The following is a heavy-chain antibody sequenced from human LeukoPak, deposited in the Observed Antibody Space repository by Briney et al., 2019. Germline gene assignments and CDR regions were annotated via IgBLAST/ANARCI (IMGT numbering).Heavy chain of an antibody. V-gene: IGHV3-23*01. CDR3: AKPRGYDILTGYPVGDY. D-gene: IGHD3-9*01. Sequence: GGSLRLSCAASGFTFSSYGMSWVRQAPGKGLEWVSAISGSGGSTYYADSVKGRFTISRDNSKNTLYLQMNSLRAEDTAVYYCAKPRGYDILTGYPVGDYWGQGTLVTVSS. CDR2: ISGSGGST. CDR1: GFTFSSYG. J-gene: IGHJ4*02.